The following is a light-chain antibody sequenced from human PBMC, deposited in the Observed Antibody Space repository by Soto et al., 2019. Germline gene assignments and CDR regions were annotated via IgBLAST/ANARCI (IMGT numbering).Light chain of an antibody. CDR3: SSYTSSSTLYV. Sequence: QSALTQPASVSGSPEQSITISCTGTSSDVGDYNYVSWYQQHPGKAPKLIIYDVSNRPSGVSNRFSGSKSGNTASLTISGLQAEDEADYYCSSYTSSSTLYVFGTGTKLTVL. V-gene: IGLV2-14*03. CDR2: DVS. CDR1: SSDVGDYNY. J-gene: IGLJ1*01.